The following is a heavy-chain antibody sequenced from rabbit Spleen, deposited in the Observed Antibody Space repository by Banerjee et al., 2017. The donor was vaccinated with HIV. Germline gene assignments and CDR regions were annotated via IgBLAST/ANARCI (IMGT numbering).Heavy chain of an antibody. J-gene: IGHJ4*01. CDR3: ARDLTGVIGWNFKL. CDR2: INASTGKP. V-gene: IGHV1S40*01. CDR1: GFSFSSNDY. D-gene: IGHD1-1*01. Sequence: QSLEESGGGLVQPEGSLTLTCKASGFSFSSNDYMCWVRQAPGRGLEWIACINASTGKPVYATWASGRFTISRTSSTTVTLRMTSLTAADRATYFCARDLTGVIGWNFKLWGPGTLVTVS.